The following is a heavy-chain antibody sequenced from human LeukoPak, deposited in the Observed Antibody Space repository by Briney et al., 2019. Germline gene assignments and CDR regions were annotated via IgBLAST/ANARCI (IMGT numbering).Heavy chain of an antibody. D-gene: IGHD6-19*01. CDR1: GFTFSSYA. CDR2: ISGSGGNT. J-gene: IGHJ4*02. V-gene: IGHV3-23*01. CDR3: AKDGKGAPVAGTGYFDY. Sequence: EGSLRLSCAASGFTFSSYAMSWVRQAPGKGLEWVSVISGSGGNTYYADSVKGRFTISRDNSKNTLYLQMNSLRAEDTAIYYCAKDGKGAPVAGTGYFDYWGQGTLVTVSS.